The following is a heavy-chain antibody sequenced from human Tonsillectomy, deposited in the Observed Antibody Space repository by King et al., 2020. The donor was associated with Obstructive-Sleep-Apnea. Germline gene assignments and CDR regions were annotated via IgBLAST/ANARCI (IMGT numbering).Heavy chain of an antibody. CDR1: GFSLSTSGVG. CDR3: AHSPLDSSSWFNAPYNWFDP. J-gene: IGHJ5*02. D-gene: IGHD6-13*01. V-gene: IGHV2-5*02. CDR2: IYCDDDK. Sequence: ITLKESGPTLVKPTQTLTLTCTFSGFSLSTSGVGVGWIRQPPGKALEWLALIYCDDDKRYSPSLKSRLTITKDTPKNQVVLTMTNMDPVDTATYYYAHSPLDSSSWFNAPYNWFDPRGQGALVPVSP.